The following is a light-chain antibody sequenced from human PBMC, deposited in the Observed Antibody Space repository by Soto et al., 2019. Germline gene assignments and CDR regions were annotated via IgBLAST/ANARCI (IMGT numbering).Light chain of an antibody. CDR3: QQYGSSPLMYT. V-gene: IGKV3-20*01. CDR2: DAS. J-gene: IGKJ2*01. CDR1: QSISSF. Sequence: EIVLTQSPATLSLSPGERATLSCRASQSISSFLTWYQHKPGQAPRLLIYDASKRATGIPARFSGSGSGTDFTLTISRLEPEDFAVYYCQQYGSSPLMYTFGQGTKLEIK.